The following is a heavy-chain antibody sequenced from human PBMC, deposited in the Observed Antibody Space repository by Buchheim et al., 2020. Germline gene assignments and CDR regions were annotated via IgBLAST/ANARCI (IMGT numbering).Heavy chain of an antibody. CDR2: ISSSSSYI. D-gene: IGHD6-19*01. CDR3: ARDLDSSGWYEGLAEYFQH. CDR1: GFTFSSYS. V-gene: IGHV3-21*01. J-gene: IGHJ1*01. Sequence: EVQLVESGGGLVKPGGSLRLSCAASGFTFSSYSMNWVRQAPGKGLEWVSSISSSSSYIYYADSVKGRFTISRDNDKNSLYLQMNSLRAEDTAVYYCARDLDSSGWYEGLAEYFQHWGQGTL.